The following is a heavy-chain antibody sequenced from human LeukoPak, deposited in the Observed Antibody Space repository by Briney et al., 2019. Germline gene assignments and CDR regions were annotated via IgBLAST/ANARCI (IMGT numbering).Heavy chain of an antibody. CDR2: ISGSGGST. CDR1: GFTFSSYA. CDR3: AKDHVTRYYDSSGYYDY. Sequence: PGGSLRLSCAASGFTFSSYAMSWVRQAPGKGLEWVSAISGSGGSTYYADSVKGRFTISRDNSKNTLYLQMNSLRAEDTAVYYCAKDHVTRYYDSSGYYDYWGQGTLVTVSS. J-gene: IGHJ4*02. V-gene: IGHV3-23*01. D-gene: IGHD3-22*01.